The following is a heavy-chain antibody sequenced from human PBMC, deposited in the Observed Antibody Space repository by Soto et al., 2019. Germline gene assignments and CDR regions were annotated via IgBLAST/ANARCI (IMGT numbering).Heavy chain of an antibody. CDR3: ARVVRIAAAGTWWFDP. Sequence: EASVKVSCKASGYTFTSYGISWVRQAPGQGLEWMGWISAYNGNTNYAQKLQGRVTMTTDTSTSTAYMELRSLRSDDTAVYYCARVVRIAAAGTWWFDPWGQGTLVTVSS. D-gene: IGHD6-13*01. V-gene: IGHV1-18*01. J-gene: IGHJ5*02. CDR1: GYTFTSYG. CDR2: ISAYNGNT.